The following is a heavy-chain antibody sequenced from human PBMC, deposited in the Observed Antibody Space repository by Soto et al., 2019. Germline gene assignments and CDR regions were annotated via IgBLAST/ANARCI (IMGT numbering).Heavy chain of an antibody. CDR3: ERGPIAAAGTGWFDP. V-gene: IGHV4-34*01. CDR1: GGSFSGYY. CDR2: INHSGST. D-gene: IGHD6-13*01. Sequence: PSETLSLTCAVYGGSFSGYYWSWIRQPPGKGLEWIGEINHSGSTNYNPSLKSRVTISVDTSKNQFSRKLSSVTAADTAVYYCERGPIAAAGTGWFDPWGQGTLVTVSS. J-gene: IGHJ5*02.